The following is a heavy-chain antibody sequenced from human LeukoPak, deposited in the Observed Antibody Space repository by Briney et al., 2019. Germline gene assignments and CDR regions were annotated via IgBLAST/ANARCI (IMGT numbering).Heavy chain of an antibody. CDR2: LKSKVDGGAV. V-gene: IGHV3-15*01. CDR3: TTDHDYTKGFDP. J-gene: IGHJ5*02. CDR1: RFSGFIFSNAW. Sequence: GFLRLSCAASRFSGFIFSNAWMYWVRQAPGKGLEWVGRLKSKVDGGAVDYAAPVKGRFTISRDDSKETLYLQMESLKTEDTAVYYCTTDHDYTKGFDPWGQGTLVTVSS. D-gene: IGHD4-11*01.